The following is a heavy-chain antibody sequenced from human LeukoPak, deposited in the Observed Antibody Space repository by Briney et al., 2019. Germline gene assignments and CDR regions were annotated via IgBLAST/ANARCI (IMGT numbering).Heavy chain of an antibody. V-gene: IGHV3-11*04. J-gene: IGHJ3*02. Sequence: GGSLRLSCAASGFTFSDYYMSWIRQAPGKGLEWVSYISSSSSTIYYADSVKGRFTISRDNAKNSLYLQMNSLRAEDTAVYYCARDGTAYSLPDAFDIWGQGTMVTVSS. CDR3: ARDGTAYSLPDAFDI. D-gene: IGHD2-15*01. CDR2: ISSSSSTI. CDR1: GFTFSDYY.